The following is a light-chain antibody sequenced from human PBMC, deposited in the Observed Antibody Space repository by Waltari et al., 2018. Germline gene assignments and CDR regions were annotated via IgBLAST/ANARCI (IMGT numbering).Light chain of an antibody. CDR1: RSVGTS. V-gene: IGKV3-15*01. CDR3: QQYDDWPRT. J-gene: IGKJ1*01. CDR2: RAS. Sequence: EIVMTQSPASLSVSPGDRVTLSCRASRSVGTSLAWYQQRPGRAPRLLVYRASTRASGIPARFSGSGSGTDFTLSISTLQSEDFAVYYCQQYDDWPRTFGQGTKVEIK.